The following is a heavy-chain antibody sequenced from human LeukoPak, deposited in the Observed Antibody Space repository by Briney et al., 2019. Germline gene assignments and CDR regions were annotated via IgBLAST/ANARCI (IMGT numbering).Heavy chain of an antibody. J-gene: IGHJ5*02. V-gene: IGHV3-23*01. CDR1: GFTFSSYV. CDR3: AKDASRGSGSSGWFDP. CDR2: ISGSGGST. Sequence: GGSLRLSCAASGFTFSSYVMSWVRQAPGKGLEWVSAISGSGGSTYYADSVKGRFTISRDNSKNTLYLQMNSLRAEDTAVYYCAKDASRGSGSSGWFDPWGQGTLVTVSS. D-gene: IGHD3-10*01.